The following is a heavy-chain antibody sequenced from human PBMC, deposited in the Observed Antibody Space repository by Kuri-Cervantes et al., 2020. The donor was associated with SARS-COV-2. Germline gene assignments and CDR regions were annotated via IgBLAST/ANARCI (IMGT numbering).Heavy chain of an antibody. CDR2: IRYDGSNK. J-gene: IGHJ4*02. D-gene: IGHD2-2*01. CDR1: GFTFSSYG. CDR3: ARTCSSTSCLGNYFDY. Sequence: GESLKISCAASGFTFSSYGMHWVRQAPGKGLEWVAFIRYDGSNKYYADSVKGRSTISRDNAKNTLYLQMNGLRAEDTAVYYCARTCSSTSCLGNYFDYRGQGTLVTVSS. V-gene: IGHV3-30*02.